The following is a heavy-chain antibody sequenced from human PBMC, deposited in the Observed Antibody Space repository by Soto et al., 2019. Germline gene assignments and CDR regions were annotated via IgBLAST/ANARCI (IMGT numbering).Heavy chain of an antibody. V-gene: IGHV3-30*18. J-gene: IGHJ4*02. D-gene: IGHD3-22*01. Sequence: PGGSPEISCAASGFTFSSYGMHWVRQAPGKGLEWVAVISYDGSNKYYADSVKGRFTISRDNSKNTLYLQMNSLRAEDTAVYYCAKDEGYYYDSSGYLFDYWGQGTLVTVSS. CDR3: AKDEGYYYDSSGYLFDY. CDR2: ISYDGSNK. CDR1: GFTFSSYG.